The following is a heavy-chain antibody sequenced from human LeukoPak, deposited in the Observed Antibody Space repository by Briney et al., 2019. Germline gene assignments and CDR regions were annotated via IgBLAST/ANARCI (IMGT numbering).Heavy chain of an antibody. V-gene: IGHV1-18*01. CDR3: ASRRRFHDGDSLYYYYYMDV. CDR1: GYKFTNYG. Sequence: GASVKVSCKASGYKFTNYGISWVRQAPGQGLEWMGWISPYNGNTIYAQKLQGRVTMTTDTSTSTAYMELRSLRSDDTAVYYCASRRRFHDGDSLYYYYYMDVWGKGTTVTVSS. CDR2: ISPYNGNT. D-gene: IGHD4-17*01. J-gene: IGHJ6*03.